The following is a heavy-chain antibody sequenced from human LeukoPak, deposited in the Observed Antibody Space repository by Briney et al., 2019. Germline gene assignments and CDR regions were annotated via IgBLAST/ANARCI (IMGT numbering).Heavy chain of an antibody. CDR3: VHVELGNGYFDY. V-gene: IGHV3-30*02. CDR1: GFTFSSYG. D-gene: IGHD7-27*01. Sequence: GGSLRLSCAASGFTFSSYGMHWIRQAPGKGLERVAFIRYDGSNKYYADSVKGRFTISRDNSKNTLYLQMNSLRAEDTAVYYCVHVELGNGYFDYWGQGTLVTVSS. J-gene: IGHJ4*02. CDR2: IRYDGSNK.